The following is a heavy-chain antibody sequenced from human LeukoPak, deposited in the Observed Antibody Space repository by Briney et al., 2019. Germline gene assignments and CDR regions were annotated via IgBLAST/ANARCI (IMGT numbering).Heavy chain of an antibody. CDR2: TYYRSRWYN. J-gene: IGHJ4*02. D-gene: IGHD3-10*01. CDR3: ARGHYFDY. V-gene: IGHV6-1*01. CDR1: GDSVPSSSIA. Sequence: SQTLSLTCAISGDSVPSSSIAWNWIRQSPSRGLEWLGRTYYRSRWYNDYAVSVKSRITINPDTSKNQFSLQLNSVTPEDTAVYYCARGHYFDYWGQGTLVTVSS.